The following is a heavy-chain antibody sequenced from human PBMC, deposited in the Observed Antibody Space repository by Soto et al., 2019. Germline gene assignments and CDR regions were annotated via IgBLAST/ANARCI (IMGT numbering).Heavy chain of an antibody. CDR3: ARHSIAARRGLDY. CDR2: IYYSGST. D-gene: IGHD6-6*01. V-gene: IGHV4-39*01. Sequence: SETLSLTCTVPGGSISSSSYYWGWIRQPPGKGLEWIGSIYYSGSTYYNPSPKSPVPISVDTSKNQFSLKLSSVTAADTAVYYCARHSIAARRGLDYWGQGTLVTVS. J-gene: IGHJ4*02. CDR1: GGSISSSSYY.